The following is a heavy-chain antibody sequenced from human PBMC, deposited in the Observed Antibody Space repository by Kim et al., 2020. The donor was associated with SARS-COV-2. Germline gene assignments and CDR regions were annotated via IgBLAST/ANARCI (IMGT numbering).Heavy chain of an antibody. CDR3: ARDRGSYGSGSLVGYFDY. J-gene: IGHJ4*02. CDR2: IYYSGST. Sequence: SETLSLTCTVSGGSISSYYWSWIRQPPGKGLEWIGYIYYSGSTNYNPSLKSRVTISVDTSKNQFSLKLSSVTAADTAVYYCARDRGSYGSGSLVGYFDYWGQGTLVTVSS. D-gene: IGHD3-10*01. V-gene: IGHV4-59*13. CDR1: GGSISSYY.